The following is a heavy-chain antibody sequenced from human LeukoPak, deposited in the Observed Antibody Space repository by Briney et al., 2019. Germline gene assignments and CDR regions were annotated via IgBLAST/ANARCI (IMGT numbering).Heavy chain of an antibody. D-gene: IGHD2-15*01. Sequence: TSETLSLTCAVYGGSFSGYYWSWIRQPPGKGLEWIGEINHSGSTNYNPSLKSRVTISVDTSKNQFSLKLSSVTAADTAVYYCARHWVPRYCSGGSCYANWFDPWGQGTLVTVSS. CDR2: INHSGST. J-gene: IGHJ5*02. CDR3: ARHWVPRYCSGGSCYANWFDP. V-gene: IGHV4-34*01. CDR1: GGSFSGYY.